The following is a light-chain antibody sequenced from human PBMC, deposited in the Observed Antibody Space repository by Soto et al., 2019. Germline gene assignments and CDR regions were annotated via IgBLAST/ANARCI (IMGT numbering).Light chain of an antibody. CDR2: DTS. J-gene: IGKJ4*01. V-gene: IGKV3-11*02. CDR1: ESVVRN. CDR3: QQRSNWPLT. Sequence: EIVLTQSPVTLSSSPGDTATLSCSASESVVRNLAWYQQKPGQAPRLLMYDTSKRATGIPARFSGSGYGRDFTLTISSLEPEDFAVYYCQQRSNWPLTFGGGTKVEIK.